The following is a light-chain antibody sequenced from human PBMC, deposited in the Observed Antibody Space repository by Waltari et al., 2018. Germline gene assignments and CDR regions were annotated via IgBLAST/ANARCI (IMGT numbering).Light chain of an antibody. V-gene: IGKV1-5*03. J-gene: IGKJ1*01. CDR1: QTISTW. CDR3: QQYYAYSWT. CDR2: KAS. Sequence: DIQMTPSPSTLSASVGHRVSITCRASQTISTWLAWFQQKPGKAPKLLIYKASSLESGVPSRFSGSGSETEFTLTISSLQPDDFATYYCQQYYAYSWTFGQGTKVEIK.